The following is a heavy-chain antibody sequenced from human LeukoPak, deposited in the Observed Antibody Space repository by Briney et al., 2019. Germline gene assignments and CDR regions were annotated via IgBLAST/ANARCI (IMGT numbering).Heavy chain of an antibody. CDR2: IYYSGST. Sequence: SETLSLTCTVSDGSISSSSYYWGWIRQPPGKGLEWIGSIYYSGSTYYNPSLKSRVTISVDTSKNQFSLKLSSVTAADTAVYYCARHPPSRGYSYGYPPNYFDYWGQGTLVTVSS. CDR1: DGSISSSSYY. J-gene: IGHJ4*02. D-gene: IGHD5-18*01. V-gene: IGHV4-39*01. CDR3: ARHPPSRGYSYGYPPNYFDY.